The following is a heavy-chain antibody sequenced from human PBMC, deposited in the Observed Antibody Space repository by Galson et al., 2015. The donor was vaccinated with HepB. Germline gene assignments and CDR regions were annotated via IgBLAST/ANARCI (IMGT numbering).Heavy chain of an antibody. D-gene: IGHD5-24*01. V-gene: IGHV3-33*01. J-gene: IGHJ4*02. CDR2: IWYDGRNK. CDR3: ARDRGDGYNDLDY. Sequence: SLRLSCAASGFTFRSHGMHWVRQAPGKGLEWVAGIWYDGRNKNYADSVKGRFTISRDNSKNTLYLQMNSLRAEDTAVYYCARDRGDGYNDLDYWGQGTLVTVSS. CDR1: GFTFRSHG.